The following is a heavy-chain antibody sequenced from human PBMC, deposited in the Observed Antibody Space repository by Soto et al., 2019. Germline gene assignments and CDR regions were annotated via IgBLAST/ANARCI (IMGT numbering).Heavy chain of an antibody. J-gene: IGHJ3*02. CDR2: ISWDSGSV. Sequence: SLRLSCSASGFTFDYYAMHWVRQTPGKGLEWVSGISWDSGSVGYADSVKGRFTISRDNAKNSLFLQMNSLRPEDTALYYCAKDSQSSNFNAFDIWGQGTMVTVSS. CDR1: GFTFDYYA. CDR3: AKDSQSSNFNAFDI. D-gene: IGHD4-4*01. V-gene: IGHV3-9*01.